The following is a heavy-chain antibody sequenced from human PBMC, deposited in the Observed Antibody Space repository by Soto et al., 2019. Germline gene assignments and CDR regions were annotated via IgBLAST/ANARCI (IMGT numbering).Heavy chain of an antibody. V-gene: IGHV1-69*12. J-gene: IGHJ6*02. D-gene: IGHD2-15*01. CDR1: GGTFGNSA. CDR3: ARDKDRQQLGGNYYYGIDV. Sequence: QVQLVQSGAEVKKPGSSVTVSCKASGGTFGNSAISWVRQAPGQGLEWMGGIIPIFSTPDYAQKFKGRVTITADESTTTAYMELTSLKPEDTAVYYCARDKDRQQLGGNYYYGIDVWGQGTTVTVSS. CDR2: IIPIFSTP.